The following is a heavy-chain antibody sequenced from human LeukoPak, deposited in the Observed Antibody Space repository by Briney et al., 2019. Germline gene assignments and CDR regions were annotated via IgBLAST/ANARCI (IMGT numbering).Heavy chain of an antibody. Sequence: SETLSLTCAVYGGSFSGYYWSWIRQPPGKGLEWIGEINHSGSTNYNPSLKSRVTISVDTSKNQFSLKLSSVTAADTAVYYCARVRTLVGANYYYYYYMDVWGKGTTVTVSS. CDR1: GGSFSGYY. D-gene: IGHD1-26*01. CDR3: ARVRTLVGANYYYYYYMDV. V-gene: IGHV4-34*01. J-gene: IGHJ6*03. CDR2: INHSGST.